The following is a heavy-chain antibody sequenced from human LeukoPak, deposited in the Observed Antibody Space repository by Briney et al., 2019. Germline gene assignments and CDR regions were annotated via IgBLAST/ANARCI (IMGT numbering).Heavy chain of an antibody. CDR3: ARGLHDSSGYLDY. V-gene: IGHV1-2*02. J-gene: IGHJ4*02. CDR2: INPNSGGT. D-gene: IGHD3-22*01. Sequence: ASVKVSYKASGYTFTGYYMHWVRQAPGQGLEWMGWINPNSGGTNYAQKFQGRVTMTRDTSISTAYMELSRLRSDDTAVYYCARGLHDSSGYLDYWGQGTLVTVSS. CDR1: GYTFTGYY.